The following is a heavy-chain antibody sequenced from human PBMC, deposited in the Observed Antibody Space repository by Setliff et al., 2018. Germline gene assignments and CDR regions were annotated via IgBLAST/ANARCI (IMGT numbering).Heavy chain of an antibody. V-gene: IGHV1-2*02. D-gene: IGHD5-18*01. J-gene: IGHJ4*02. Sequence: GASVKVSCKASGYSFSDFYIHWVRQVPGRGPEWMGSINPKSGVTKYAQKFQGRGTMTRDTSITAAYLELSSLRYDDTAVYYCARFSGHNYGSFDSWGQGTLVTVSS. CDR1: GYSFSDFY. CDR2: INPKSGVT. CDR3: ARFSGHNYGSFDS.